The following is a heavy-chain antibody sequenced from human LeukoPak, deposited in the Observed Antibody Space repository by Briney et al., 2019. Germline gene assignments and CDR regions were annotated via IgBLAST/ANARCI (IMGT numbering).Heavy chain of an antibody. Sequence: ASVKVSCKASGGTFSSYAISWVRQATGQGLEWMGWMNPNSGNTGYAQKFQGRVTMTRNTSISTAYMELSSLRSEDTAVYYCARHLKGGYSYGGDYWGQGTLVTVSS. CDR3: ARHLKGGYSYGGDY. CDR1: GGTFSSYA. D-gene: IGHD5-18*01. J-gene: IGHJ4*02. CDR2: MNPNSGNT. V-gene: IGHV1-8*02.